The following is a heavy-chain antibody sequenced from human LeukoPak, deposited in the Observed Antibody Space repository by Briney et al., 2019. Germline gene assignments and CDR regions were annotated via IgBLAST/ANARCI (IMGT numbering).Heavy chain of an antibody. Sequence: GASVKVSCKASGGTFSSYAISWVRQAAGQGLEWMGVIIPIFGTANYAQKFQGRVTITADESTSTAYMELSRLRSEDTAVYYCARDDPQVPMIVVDWGQGTLVTVSS. J-gene: IGHJ4*02. D-gene: IGHD3-22*01. CDR3: ARDDPQVPMIVVD. CDR1: GGTFSSYA. CDR2: IIPIFGTA. V-gene: IGHV1-69*01.